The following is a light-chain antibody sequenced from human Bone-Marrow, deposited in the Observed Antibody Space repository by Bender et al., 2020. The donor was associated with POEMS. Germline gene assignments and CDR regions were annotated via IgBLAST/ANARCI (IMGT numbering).Light chain of an antibody. CDR1: TGAVTSGHY. J-gene: IGLJ3*02. V-gene: IGLV7-46*01. CDR2: DIS. CDR3: LLSYSGAWV. Sequence: ELTQPPSVSVSPGGTVTLTCDSSTGAVTSGHYPYWFQQKPGQAPTTLIYDISNKHSWTPARFSGSLLGGKAALTLSGAQPDDEADYYCLLSYSGAWVFGGGTKLTVL.